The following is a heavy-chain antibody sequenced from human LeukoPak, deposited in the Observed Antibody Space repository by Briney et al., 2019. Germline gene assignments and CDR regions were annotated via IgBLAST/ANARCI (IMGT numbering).Heavy chain of an antibody. CDR1: GFTFSTYW. D-gene: IGHD3-22*01. V-gene: IGHV3-74*01. CDR2: ISSDGSIT. J-gene: IGHJ4*02. CDR3: ARDPDYYDSSGYYSPFDY. Sequence: GGSLRLSCAASGFTFSTYWMHWVRQAPGKGLVWVSRISSDGSITGYADSVKGRFTISRDNSKNTLYLQMNSLRAEDTAVYYCARDPDYYDSSGYYSPFDYWGQGTLVTVSS.